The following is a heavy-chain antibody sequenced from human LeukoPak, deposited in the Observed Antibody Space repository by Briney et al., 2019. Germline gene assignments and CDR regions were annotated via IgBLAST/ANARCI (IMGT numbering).Heavy chain of an antibody. J-gene: IGHJ4*02. CDR2: IIPILGIT. Sequence: SVKVSCKASGGAFSSYAISWVRQAPGQGLEWMGRIIPILGITNYAQKFQGRVTTTADKSTSTAYMELSSLRSEDTAVYYCARVGEDYYEGYFDYWGQGTLVTVSS. V-gene: IGHV1-69*04. CDR3: ARVGEDYYEGYFDY. D-gene: IGHD3-22*01. CDR1: GGAFSSYA.